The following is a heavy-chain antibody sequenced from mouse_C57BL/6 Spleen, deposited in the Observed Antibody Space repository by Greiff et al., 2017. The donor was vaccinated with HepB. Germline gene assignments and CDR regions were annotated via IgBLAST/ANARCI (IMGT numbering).Heavy chain of an antibody. J-gene: IGHJ4*01. CDR3: ARETGYGNYRYAMDY. CDR2: INPGSGGT. Sequence: QVQLQQSGAELVRPGTSVKVSCKASGYAFTNYLIEWVKQRPGQGLEWIGVINPGSGGTNYNEKFKGKATLTADKSSSTAYMQLSSLTSEDSAVYFCARETGYGNYRYAMDYWGQGTSVTVSS. CDR1: GYAFTNYL. V-gene: IGHV1-54*01. D-gene: IGHD2-1*01.